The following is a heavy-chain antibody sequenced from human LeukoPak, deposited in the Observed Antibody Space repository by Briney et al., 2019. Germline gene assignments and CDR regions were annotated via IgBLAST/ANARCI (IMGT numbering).Heavy chain of an antibody. CDR3: AKGDSSGWSEHYFDY. J-gene: IGHJ4*02. Sequence: GGSLRLSCAASGFTFDGYAMHWVRQAPGKGLEWVSGISWNSGSIGYADSVKGRFTISRDNAKNSLYLQMNSLRAEDTALYYCAKGDSSGWSEHYFDYWGQGTLVTVSS. D-gene: IGHD6-19*01. CDR2: ISWNSGSI. CDR1: GFTFDGYA. V-gene: IGHV3-9*01.